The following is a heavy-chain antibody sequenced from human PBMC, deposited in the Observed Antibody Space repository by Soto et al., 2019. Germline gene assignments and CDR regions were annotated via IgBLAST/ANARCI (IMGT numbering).Heavy chain of an antibody. CDR1: GFTFSSYG. D-gene: IGHD3-10*01. CDR3: AKAKGMVRGVEDYFDY. CDR2: ISYDGSNK. J-gene: IGHJ4*02. Sequence: QVQLVESGGGVVQPGRSLRLSCAASGFTFSSYGMHWVRQAPGKGLEWVAVISYDGSNKYYADSVKGRFTISRDNSKNTLYLQMNSLRAEDTAVYYCAKAKGMVRGVEDYFDYWGQGTLVTVSS. V-gene: IGHV3-30*18.